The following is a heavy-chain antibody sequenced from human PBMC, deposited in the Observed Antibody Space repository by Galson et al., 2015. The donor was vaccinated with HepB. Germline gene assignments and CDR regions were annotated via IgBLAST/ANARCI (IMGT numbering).Heavy chain of an antibody. J-gene: IGHJ4*02. D-gene: IGHD3-16*01. V-gene: IGHV3-11*01. CDR2: ISNSDGSI. CDR1: GFTFSDYY. Sequence: LRLSCAASGFTFSDYYMSWIRQAPGKGLEWVSYISNSDGSIYYADSVKGRFTIYRDNAKNSLYLQMSSLRAEDTAVYYCARGGAYSYYYYSDEPDYWGQGTLVTVSS. CDR3: ARGGAYSYYYYSDEPDY.